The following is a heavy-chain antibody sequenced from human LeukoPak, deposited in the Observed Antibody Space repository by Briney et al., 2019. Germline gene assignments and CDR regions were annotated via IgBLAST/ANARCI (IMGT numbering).Heavy chain of an antibody. CDR3: ARGDFWSGYPTY. V-gene: IGHV3-23*01. Sequence: GGSLRLSCAASGFTFSSYAMSWVRQAPGKGLEWVSAISGSGGSTYYADSVKGRFTISRDNSKNTLYLQMNSLRAEDTAVYYCARGDFWSGYPTYWGQGTLVTVSS. D-gene: IGHD3-3*01. J-gene: IGHJ4*02. CDR1: GFTFSSYA. CDR2: ISGSGGST.